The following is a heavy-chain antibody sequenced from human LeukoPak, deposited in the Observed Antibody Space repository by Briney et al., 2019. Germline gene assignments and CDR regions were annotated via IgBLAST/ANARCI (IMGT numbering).Heavy chain of an antibody. Sequence: GGSLRLSCAASGFTVSNNYMNWVRQAPGKGLEWVSLIYSGGTTYYADSVKGRFTISRDNSKNTLYLQMNSLRAEDTAVYYCARGIYYGSGSYGWYFDYWGQGTLVTVSS. V-gene: IGHV3-53*01. J-gene: IGHJ4*02. D-gene: IGHD3-10*01. CDR2: IYSGGTT. CDR3: ARGIYYGSGSYGWYFDY. CDR1: GFTVSNNY.